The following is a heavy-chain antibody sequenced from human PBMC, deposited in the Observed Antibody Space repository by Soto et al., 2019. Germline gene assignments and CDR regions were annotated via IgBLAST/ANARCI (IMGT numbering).Heavy chain of an antibody. CDR3: ARSQGSSTSLEIYYYYYYGMDV. Sequence: QVQLVQSGAEVKKPGSSVKVSCKASGGTFSSYAISWVRQAPGQGLEWMGGIIPISGTANYAQKFQGRVTITGDESKSTAYMELSSLGSEDTAVYYCARSQGSSTSLEIYYYYYYGMDVWGQGTTVTVSS. CDR1: GGTFSSYA. J-gene: IGHJ6*02. D-gene: IGHD2-2*01. V-gene: IGHV1-69*01. CDR2: IIPISGTA.